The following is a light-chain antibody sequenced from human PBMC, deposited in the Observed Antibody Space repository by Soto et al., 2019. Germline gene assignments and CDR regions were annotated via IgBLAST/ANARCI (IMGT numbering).Light chain of an antibody. J-gene: IGKJ2*01. Sequence: ILLTQSPSPLSASVGDRVTITCRASQDISSYLAWYQQKPGRAPKLLIYDADTLQSGVPSRFSGSGSGTHFTLPISSLQPEDFATYCCQQLNSYPYTFGQGTKLEIK. V-gene: IGKV1-9*01. CDR1: QDISSY. CDR3: QQLNSYPYT. CDR2: DAD.